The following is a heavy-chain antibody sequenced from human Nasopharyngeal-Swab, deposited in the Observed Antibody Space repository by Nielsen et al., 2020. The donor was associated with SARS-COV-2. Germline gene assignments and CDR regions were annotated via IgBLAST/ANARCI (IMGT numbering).Heavy chain of an antibody. CDR2: INPSGGST. J-gene: IGHJ5*02. Sequence: ASVKVSCKASGDTFTSYYMHWVRQAPGQGLEWMGIINPSGGSTSYAQKFQGRVTMTRDTSTSTVYMELSSLRSEDTAVYYCARGRGLRFLSPHWFDPWGQGTLVTVSS. CDR3: ARGRGLRFLSPHWFDP. CDR1: GDTFTSYY. V-gene: IGHV1-46*01. D-gene: IGHD3-3*01.